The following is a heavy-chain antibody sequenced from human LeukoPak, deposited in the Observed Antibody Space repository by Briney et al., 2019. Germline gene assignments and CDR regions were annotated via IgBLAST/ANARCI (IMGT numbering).Heavy chain of an antibody. CDR3: ARGLGSGSYYSDY. CDR1: GYTFTGYY. J-gene: IGHJ4*02. D-gene: IGHD1-26*01. Sequence: ASVKVSFKASGYTFTGYYMHWVRQARGQGREGMGWINPNSGGTNYAQKFQGRVTMTRDTSISTAYMELSRLRSDDTAVYYCARGLGSGSYYSDYWGQGTLVTVSS. CDR2: INPNSGGT. V-gene: IGHV1-2*02.